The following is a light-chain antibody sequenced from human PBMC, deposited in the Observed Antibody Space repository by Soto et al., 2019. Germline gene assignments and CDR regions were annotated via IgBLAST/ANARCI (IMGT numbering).Light chain of an antibody. CDR1: QSVRSN. J-gene: IGKJ1*01. V-gene: IGKV3-15*01. CDR2: GAS. CDR3: QHCYKLART. Sequence: EIVMTQSPGTLSVSPGERATLSCRASQSVRSNLAWYQQEPGQAPRLLIYGASTRATGIPARFSGSGSHTDFTLTLSSLQSYFFSYYYCQHCYKLARTFCQGTNLDIK.